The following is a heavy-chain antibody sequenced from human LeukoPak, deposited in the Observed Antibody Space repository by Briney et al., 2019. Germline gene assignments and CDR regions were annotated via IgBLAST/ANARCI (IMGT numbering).Heavy chain of an antibody. CDR3: ARGRSTWHLDY. CDR1: GFTFSSYS. D-gene: IGHD1-26*01. Sequence: GGSLRLSCAPSGFTFSSYSMNWVRQAPGKGLEWVSYISSTKGYIYYADSVRGRFTISRDNAKNSLSLQMNSLRAEDTAVYYCARGRSTWHLDYWGQGTLVTVSS. J-gene: IGHJ4*02. V-gene: IGHV3-21*01. CDR2: ISSTKGYI.